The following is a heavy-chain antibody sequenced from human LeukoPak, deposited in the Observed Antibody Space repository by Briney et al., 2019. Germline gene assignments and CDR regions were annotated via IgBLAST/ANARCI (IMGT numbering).Heavy chain of an antibody. Sequence: SVKVSCKASGGTFSSYTISWVRQAPGQGLEWMGRIIPILGITNYAQKFQGRVTITADKSTSTAYMELSSLRSEDTAVYYCATYCSSTSCYDYWGQGTLVTVSS. D-gene: IGHD2-2*01. CDR2: IIPILGIT. J-gene: IGHJ4*02. V-gene: IGHV1-69*02. CDR3: ATYCSSTSCYDY. CDR1: GGTFSSYT.